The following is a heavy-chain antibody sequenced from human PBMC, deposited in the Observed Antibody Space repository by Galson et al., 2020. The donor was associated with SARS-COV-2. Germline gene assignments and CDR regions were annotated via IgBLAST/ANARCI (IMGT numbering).Heavy chain of an antibody. J-gene: IGHJ4*02. CDR3: ARESGSGIDY. CDR2: ISYDGSNK. Sequence: GGSLRLSCAASGFTFSSYAMHWVRQAPGKGLERVAVISYDGSNKYYADSVKGRFTISRDNSKNTLYLQMNSLRAEDTAVYYCARESGSGIDYWGQGTLVTVSS. CDR1: GFTFSSYA. D-gene: IGHD3-10*01. V-gene: IGHV3-30-3*01.